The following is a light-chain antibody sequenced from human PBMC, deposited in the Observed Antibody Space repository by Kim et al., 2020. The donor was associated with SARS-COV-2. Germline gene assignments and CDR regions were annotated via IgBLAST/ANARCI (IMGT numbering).Light chain of an antibody. J-gene: IGLJ2*01. CDR2: GKN. CDR1: SLRSYY. V-gene: IGLV3-19*01. CDR3: NSRDSSGNHLGVV. Sequence: SELTQDPAVSVALGQTVRITCQGDSLRSYYASWYQQKPGQAPVLVIYGKNNRPSGIPDRFSGSSSGNTASLTITGAQAEDEADYYCNSRDSSGNHLGVV.